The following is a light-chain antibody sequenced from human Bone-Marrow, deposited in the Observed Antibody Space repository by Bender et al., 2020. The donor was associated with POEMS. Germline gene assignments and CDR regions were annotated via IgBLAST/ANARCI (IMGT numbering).Light chain of an antibody. Sequence: QSALTQPPSASGSPGQSVTISCTGTSSDVGGYNYVSWYQQHPGKAPKLMIYEVTKRPSGVPDRFSGSKSGKTASLTVSGLQAEDEADYYCSSYGGRNNLLFGGGTKLTVL. V-gene: IGLV2-8*01. CDR1: SSDVGGYNY. CDR2: EVT. J-gene: IGLJ2*01. CDR3: SSYGGRNNLL.